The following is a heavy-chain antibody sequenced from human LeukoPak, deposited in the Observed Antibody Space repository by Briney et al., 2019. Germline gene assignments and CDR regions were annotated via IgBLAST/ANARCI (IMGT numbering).Heavy chain of an antibody. J-gene: IGHJ4*02. CDR1: GLFVSSKS. Sequence: GGSLRLSRAASGLFVSSKSMTWVRQAPGKWLEWVSSLYLTGNTHYPDSLKRRFSHHRNKSKHAVFLQMNSLRAEYTAVYFCAARDCNHSGCHAGVFDYWGQGTLVTVSS. CDR2: LYLTGNT. D-gene: IGHD2-2*01. CDR3: AARDCNHSGCHAGVFDY. V-gene: IGHV3-53*01.